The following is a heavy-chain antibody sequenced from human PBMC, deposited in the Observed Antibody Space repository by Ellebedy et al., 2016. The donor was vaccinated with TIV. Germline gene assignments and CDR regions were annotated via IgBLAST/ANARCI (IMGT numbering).Heavy chain of an antibody. V-gene: IGHV3-30*02. D-gene: IGHD3-10*01. CDR2: MRYDGSNK. CDR3: ARGTPDYYGSGSYVSECDY. J-gene: IGHJ4*02. CDR1: GFTFRSYG. Sequence: GESLKISCAASGFTFRSYGMHWVRQAPGKGLQWVAFMRYDGSNKYYADSVKGRFTISRDNSKNTVYLQINSLRVDDTAVYYCARGTPDYYGSGSYVSECDYWGQGTLVTVSS.